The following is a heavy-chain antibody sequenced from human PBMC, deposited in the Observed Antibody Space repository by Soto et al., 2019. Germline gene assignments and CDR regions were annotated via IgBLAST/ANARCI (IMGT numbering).Heavy chain of an antibody. CDR3: AKTSSMTIRDGFDH. Sequence: EVQVLESGGGLVQPGGSLRLSCAASGFTFSSYAMSWVRQAPGQGLEWVSAISGSGSNLYYADSVKGRFTISRDNSKNTLYLQMNSLRAEATALYYCAKTSSMTIRDGFDHWGQGTLVTVSS. CDR1: GFTFSSYA. CDR2: ISGSGSNL. V-gene: IGHV3-23*01. D-gene: IGHD4-17*01. J-gene: IGHJ4*02.